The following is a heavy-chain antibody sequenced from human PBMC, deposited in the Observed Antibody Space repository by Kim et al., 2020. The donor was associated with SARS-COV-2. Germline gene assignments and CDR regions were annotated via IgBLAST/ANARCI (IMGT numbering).Heavy chain of an antibody. Sequence: GESLKISCKGSGYSFTSYWIGWVRQMPGKGLEWMGIIYPGDSDTRYSPSFQGQVTISADKSISTAYLQWSSLKASDTAMYYCARYRPKTYGSTIFGPYGMDVWGQGTTVTVSS. CDR1: GYSFTSYW. V-gene: IGHV5-51*01. D-gene: IGHD3-3*01. CDR3: ARYRPKTYGSTIFGPYGMDV. CDR2: IYPGDSDT. J-gene: IGHJ6*02.